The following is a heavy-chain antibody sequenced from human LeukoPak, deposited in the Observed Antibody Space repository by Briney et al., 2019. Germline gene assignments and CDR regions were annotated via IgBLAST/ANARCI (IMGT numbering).Heavy chain of an antibody. Sequence: PSETLSLTCTVSGGSISSGGYYWSWIRQHPGKGLEWIGYIYYSGSTYYNPSLKSRVTISVDTSKNQFSLKLSSVTAADTAVYYCARGPPLTYDGSGYYFFDYWGQGTLVTVSS. J-gene: IGHJ4*02. D-gene: IGHD3-22*01. CDR1: GGSISSGGYY. CDR2: IYYSGST. V-gene: IGHV4-31*03. CDR3: ARGPPLTYDGSGYYFFDY.